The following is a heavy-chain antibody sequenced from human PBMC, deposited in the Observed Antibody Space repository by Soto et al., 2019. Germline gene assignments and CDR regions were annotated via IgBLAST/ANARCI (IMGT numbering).Heavy chain of an antibody. D-gene: IGHD2-2*01. V-gene: IGHV3-23*01. Sequence: PGGSLRLSCKASGFTFRSYAMSWVRQAPGKGLEWVSIISPNGKSTYHTDSIYYADSVRGRFSISRDNSKNTLALEKNSLGAEDTAVYDGTKAAYCSSSCLNAGGDTFDIWGRGTMVTVSS. CDR1: GFTFRSYA. CDR3: TKAAYCSSSCLNAGGDTFDI. CDR2: ISPNGKST. J-gene: IGHJ3*02.